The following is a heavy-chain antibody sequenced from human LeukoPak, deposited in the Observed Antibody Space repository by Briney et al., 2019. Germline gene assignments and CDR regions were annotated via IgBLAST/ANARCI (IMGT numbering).Heavy chain of an antibody. Sequence: GGSLRLSCTASGFNFHDYGMSWVRQAPGKGLEWVSGLSWDGGSTGYAVSVRGRFAISRDNAKNSLYLQMNSLRDEDTAFYFCARHPGISAGATRFDYWGQGTLVTVSS. CDR3: ARHPGISAGATRFDY. J-gene: IGHJ4*02. D-gene: IGHD6-13*01. V-gene: IGHV3-20*04. CDR1: GFNFHDYG. CDR2: LSWDGGST.